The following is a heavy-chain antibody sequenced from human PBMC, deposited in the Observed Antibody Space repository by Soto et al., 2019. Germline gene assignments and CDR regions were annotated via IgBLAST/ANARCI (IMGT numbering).Heavy chain of an antibody. D-gene: IGHD3-16*01. CDR1: GASIRSYY. Sequence: SETLSLTCSVSGASIRSYYWHWIRQPPGKGLEWIGYVYTSDYTRYSSSLKSRVTISVDTSKSQFYLRLTSVTAADTAVYYCARLFYYDTTRGRMDVWGRGTTVTVSS. J-gene: IGHJ6*02. CDR2: VYTSDYT. CDR3: ARLFYYDTTRGRMDV. V-gene: IGHV4-4*08.